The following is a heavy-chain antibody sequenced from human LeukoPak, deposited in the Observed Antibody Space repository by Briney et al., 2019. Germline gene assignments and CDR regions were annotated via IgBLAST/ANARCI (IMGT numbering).Heavy chain of an antibody. J-gene: IGHJ1*01. CDR1: GGTFSSYA. CDR2: IIPILGIA. Sequence: GASLKVSCKASGGTFSSYAISWVRQAPGQGLEWMGRIIPILGIANYAQKFQGRVTITADKSTSTAYMELSSLRSEDTAVYYCARRKYYYDSSGYPAEYFQHWGQGTLVTVSS. D-gene: IGHD3-22*01. V-gene: IGHV1-69*04. CDR3: ARRKYYYDSSGYPAEYFQH.